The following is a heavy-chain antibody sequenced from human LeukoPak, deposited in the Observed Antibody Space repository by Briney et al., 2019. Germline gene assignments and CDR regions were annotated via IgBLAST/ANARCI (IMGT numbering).Heavy chain of an antibody. V-gene: IGHV3-53*01. Sequence: GGSLRLSCAASGFTVSSNYMGWVRQAPGKGLECVSVIYSGGNTYYPDSVKGRFTISRDTSQNTVYLQMNSLRAEDTAVYYCATWPGAWYGEDSWGQGTLVTVSS. CDR2: IYSGGNT. D-gene: IGHD3-10*01. CDR1: GFTVSSNY. CDR3: ATWPGAWYGEDS. J-gene: IGHJ4*02.